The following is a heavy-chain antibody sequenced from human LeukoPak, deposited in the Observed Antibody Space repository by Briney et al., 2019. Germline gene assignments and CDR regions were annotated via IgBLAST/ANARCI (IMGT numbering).Heavy chain of an antibody. V-gene: IGHV3-7*01. D-gene: IGHD6-13*01. CDR3: ARDQGAAGDY. CDR1: GFTFSNYW. J-gene: IGHJ4*02. Sequence: PGGSLRLSCAASGFTFSNYWMSWVRQAPGKGLEWVANINQDGSEKFYVDSVMGRFTISRDNAKNSLYLQMNSLRVEDTALYYCARDQGAAGDYWGQGTLVTVSP. CDR2: INQDGSEK.